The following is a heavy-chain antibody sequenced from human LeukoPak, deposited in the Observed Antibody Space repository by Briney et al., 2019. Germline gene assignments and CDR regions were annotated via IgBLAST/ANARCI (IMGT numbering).Heavy chain of an antibody. CDR1: GFTFSNYG. J-gene: IGHJ1*01. Sequence: GGSLRLSCAASGFTFSNYGMHWVRQGPGKGLEWVAVIWSDGSNKYYADSVKGRFTISRDNSKNTLYLQMNILRAEDTAVYYCAKDPYPYCSGGSCYSFYFQHWGQGTLVTVSS. D-gene: IGHD2-15*01. V-gene: IGHV3-33*06. CDR3: AKDPYPYCSGGSCYSFYFQH. CDR2: IWSDGSNK.